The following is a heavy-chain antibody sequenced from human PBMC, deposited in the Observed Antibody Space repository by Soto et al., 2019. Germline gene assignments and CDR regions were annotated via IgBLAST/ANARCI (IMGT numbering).Heavy chain of an antibody. Sequence: PSETLSLTCTVSGGSISSYYWSWIRQPPGKGLEWIGYIDYSGSTNYNPSLKSRVTISVDTSKNQFSLKLNSMTAADTVVYYCARHNYGSGSTYFDYWGQGTLVTVSS. D-gene: IGHD3-10*01. CDR1: GGSISSYY. CDR2: IDYSGST. J-gene: IGHJ4*02. CDR3: ARHNYGSGSTYFDY. V-gene: IGHV4-59*08.